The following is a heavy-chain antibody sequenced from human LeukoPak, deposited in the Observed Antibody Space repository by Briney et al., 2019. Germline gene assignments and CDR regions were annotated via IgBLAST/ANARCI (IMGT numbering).Heavy chain of an antibody. CDR1: GFSLSSYW. J-gene: IGHJ3*02. CDR3: AKATTGTRNAFDI. Sequence: GGSLRLSCAVSGFSLSSYWMHWVRQAPGKGLVWVSRVSSDGTSTNYADSVKGRFTISRDSAKNTLYLQMNSLRAEDTAVYYCAKATTGTRNAFDIWGQGTMVTVSS. V-gene: IGHV3-74*01. CDR2: VSSDGTST. D-gene: IGHD1-1*01.